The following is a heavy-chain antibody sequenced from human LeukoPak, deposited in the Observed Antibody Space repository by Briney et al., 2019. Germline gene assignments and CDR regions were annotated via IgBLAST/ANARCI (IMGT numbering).Heavy chain of an antibody. CDR3: ARDRYYYDSSGYFRFYDY. J-gene: IGHJ4*02. Sequence: ASVKVSCKASGYTFTGYYMHWVRQAPGQGLERMGWINPNSGGTNYAQKFQGRVTMTRDTSISTAYMELSRLRSDDTAVYYCARDRYYYDSSGYFRFYDYWGQGTLVTVSS. D-gene: IGHD3-22*01. CDR1: GYTFTGYY. CDR2: INPNSGGT. V-gene: IGHV1-2*02.